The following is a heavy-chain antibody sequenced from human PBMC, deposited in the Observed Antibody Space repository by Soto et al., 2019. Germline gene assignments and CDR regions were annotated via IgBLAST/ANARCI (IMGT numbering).Heavy chain of an antibody. CDR1: GGTFDHAA. Sequence: QVQLVQSGAEVKKPGSSVKVSCEAPGGTFDHAAITWVRQAPGQGLEWVGGINPMFNSTHYAQKFQGRVTITADAVTSTAFRELRGLTSDDTAVYYCARQILAAEYWGQGTLLVVSS. J-gene: IGHJ4*02. V-gene: IGHV1-69*01. CDR2: INPMFNST. D-gene: IGHD2-15*01. CDR3: ARQILAAEY.